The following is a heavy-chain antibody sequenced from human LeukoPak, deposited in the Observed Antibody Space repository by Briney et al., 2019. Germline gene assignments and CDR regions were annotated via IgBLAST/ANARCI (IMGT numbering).Heavy chain of an antibody. J-gene: IGHJ5*02. D-gene: IGHD1-1*01. Sequence: ASVKVSCKASGGTFSSYAISWVRQAPGQGLEWTGGIIPIFGTANYAQKFQGRVTITADESTSTAYMELSSLRSEDTAVYYCARSGTTGTIWFDPWGQGTLVTVSS. V-gene: IGHV1-69*13. CDR3: ARSGTTGTIWFDP. CDR2: IIPIFGTA. CDR1: GGTFSSYA.